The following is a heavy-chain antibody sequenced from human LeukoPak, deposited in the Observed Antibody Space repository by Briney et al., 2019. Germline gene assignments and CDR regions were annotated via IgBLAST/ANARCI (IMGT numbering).Heavy chain of an antibody. D-gene: IGHD1-26*01. J-gene: IGHJ4*02. CDR3: ARVGATLSDY. CDR1: GYTFTGYY. Sequence: ASVKVSCKASGYTFTGYYMHWVRQAPGQALEWMGRMNPNSRGTNFAQKFQGRVTMTRDTSISTAYMELSRLRSDDTAVYYCARVGATLSDYWGQGTLVTVSS. CDR2: MNPNSRGT. V-gene: IGHV1-2*06.